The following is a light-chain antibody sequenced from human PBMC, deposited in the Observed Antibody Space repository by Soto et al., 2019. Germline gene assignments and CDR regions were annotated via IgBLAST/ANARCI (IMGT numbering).Light chain of an antibody. CDR2: GAS. V-gene: IGKV1-39*01. CDR3: QQSDRTPFT. Sequence: DIQMTQSPSSLSASVGDRVNITCRTGQTIGTFLNWYQQKVGKAPKLLIFGASNLQSAVPPRFSGSGSGTEFTLTVSSLEAEDYATYYGQQSDRTPFTFGGGTKLEIK. CDR1: QTIGTF. J-gene: IGKJ4*01.